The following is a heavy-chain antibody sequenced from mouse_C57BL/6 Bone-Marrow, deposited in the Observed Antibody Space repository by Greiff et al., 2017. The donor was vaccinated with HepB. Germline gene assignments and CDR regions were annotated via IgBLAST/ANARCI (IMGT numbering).Heavy chain of an antibody. Sequence: DVKLVESGGGLVQPGGSLKLSCAASGFTFSDYGMAWVRQAPRKGPEWVAFISNLAYSIYYADTVTGRFTISRENAKNTLYLEMSSLRSEDTAMYYCARTITTVVADYFDYWGQGTTLTVSS. CDR2: ISNLAYSI. CDR1: GFTFSDYG. D-gene: IGHD1-1*01. CDR3: ARTITTVVADYFDY. V-gene: IGHV5-15*01. J-gene: IGHJ2*01.